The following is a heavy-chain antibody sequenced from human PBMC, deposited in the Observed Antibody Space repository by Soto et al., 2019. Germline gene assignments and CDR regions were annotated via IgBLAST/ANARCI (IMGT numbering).Heavy chain of an antibody. CDR3: ARERWFGDIQGYFDY. CDR2: IYYSGST. D-gene: IGHD3-10*01. J-gene: IGHJ4*02. Sequence: QVQLQESGPGLVKPSQTLSLTCTVSGGSISSGGYYWSWIRQQPGKGLEWIGYIYYSGSTYYNPSLKSRVTISVDTSKNQFSLKLSSVTAADTAVYYCARERWFGDIQGYFDYWGQGTLVTVSS. V-gene: IGHV4-31*03. CDR1: GGSISSGGYY.